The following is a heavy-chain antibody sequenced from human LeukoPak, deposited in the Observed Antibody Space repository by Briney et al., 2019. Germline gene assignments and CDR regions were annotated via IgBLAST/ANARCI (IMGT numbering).Heavy chain of an antibody. V-gene: IGHV3-48*03. Sequence: GGSPRLSCVGSGFIFSSYEMSWARQAPGKGPEWISHISSSGRTIDYADSVKGRFSISRDNDKSSLSLQMNSLRAEDTAVYFCARGGIGELWGQGTRVTVSS. D-gene: IGHD3-10*01. J-gene: IGHJ4*02. CDR3: ARGGIGEL. CDR1: GFIFSSYE. CDR2: ISSSGRTI.